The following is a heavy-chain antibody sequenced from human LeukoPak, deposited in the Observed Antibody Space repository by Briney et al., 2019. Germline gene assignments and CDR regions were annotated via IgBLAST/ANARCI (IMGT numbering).Heavy chain of an antibody. CDR2: IDRGGSK. J-gene: IGHJ4*02. CDR3: ARVQGGGYRTADS. Sequence: GGSLRLSCAASGFTVTSNYMNWVRQAPGKGLEWVSVIDRGGSKYYADYVKGRFTISRDNSKNTLFLQMNSLRGEDTAMYYCARVQGGGYRTADSWGQGTLVTVSS. V-gene: IGHV3-66*02. D-gene: IGHD6-25*01. CDR1: GFTVTSNY.